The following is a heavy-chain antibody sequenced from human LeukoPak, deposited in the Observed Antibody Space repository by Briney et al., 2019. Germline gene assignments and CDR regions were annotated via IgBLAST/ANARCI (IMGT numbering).Heavy chain of an antibody. CDR2: ISSSSSSK. CDR3: ARDGPSYSSGWGRNFDY. V-gene: IGHV3-48*01. D-gene: IGHD6-19*01. CDR1: GFTFSRYN. Sequence: GGSLRLSCVGSGFTFSRYNMNWVRQAPGKGLEWISCISSSSSSKYYAGSVKGRFTISRDNAKNSLYLQMNSLRAEDTAIYYCARDGPSYSSGWGRNFDYWGQGTLVTVSS. J-gene: IGHJ4*02.